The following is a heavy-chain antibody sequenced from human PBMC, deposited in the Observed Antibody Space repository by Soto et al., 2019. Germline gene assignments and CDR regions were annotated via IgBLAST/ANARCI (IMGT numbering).Heavy chain of an antibody. V-gene: IGHV3-53*02. J-gene: IGHJ4*02. CDR2: IYSGGST. CDR3: QLWSLWSGFDY. Sequence: EVQLVETGGGLIQPGGSLRLSCAASGFTVSSNYMSWVRQAPGKGLEWVSVIYSGGSTYYADSVKGRFTISRDNSKNTLYLQMNSLRAEDTAVYYCQLWSLWSGFDYWGQGTLVTVSS. D-gene: IGHD3-3*01. CDR1: GFTVSSNY.